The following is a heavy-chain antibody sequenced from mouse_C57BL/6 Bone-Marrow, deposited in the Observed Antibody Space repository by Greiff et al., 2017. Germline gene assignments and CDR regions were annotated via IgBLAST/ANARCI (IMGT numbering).Heavy chain of an antibody. V-gene: IGHV1-55*01. Sequence: VQLQQPGAELVKPGASVKVSCKASGYTFTSYWITWVKQRPGQGLEWIGDIYPGSGSTNYNEKFKSKATLTVDTSSSTAYMQLSSLTSEDSAVYYCARYYYGSSYRDYWGQGTTLTVSS. CDR3: ARYYYGSSYRDY. J-gene: IGHJ2*01. CDR2: IYPGSGST. CDR1: GYTFTSYW. D-gene: IGHD1-1*01.